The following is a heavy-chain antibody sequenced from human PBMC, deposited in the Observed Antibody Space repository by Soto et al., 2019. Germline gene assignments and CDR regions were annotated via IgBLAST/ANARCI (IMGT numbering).Heavy chain of an antibody. V-gene: IGHV4-34*01. CDR1: GGSFSGYY. Sequence: SETLSLTCAVYGGSFSGYYWSWIRQPPGKGLEWIGEINHSGSTNYNPSLKSRVTISVDTSKNQFSLKLSSVTAADTAVYYCARGRKTLVPWIQIWYYDYWGQGTLVTVSS. CDR3: ARGRKTLVPWIQIWYYDY. J-gene: IGHJ4*02. D-gene: IGHD5-18*01. CDR2: INHSGST.